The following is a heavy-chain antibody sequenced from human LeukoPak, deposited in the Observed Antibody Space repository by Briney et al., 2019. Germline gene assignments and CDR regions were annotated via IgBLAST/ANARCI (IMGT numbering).Heavy chain of an antibody. D-gene: IGHD1-26*01. J-gene: IGHJ5*02. Sequence: GGSLRLSCGVSGFSVSDNYMTWVRQAPEKGLEWVSVTHKDGSTYHSDSAKGRFTISRDDSKNAVFLEMTSLKTDDTAMYYCARRALRGATLRGGHHFGPWGLGTLVAVSS. CDR1: GFSVSDNY. V-gene: IGHV3-53*05. CDR3: ARRALRGATLRGGHHFGP. CDR2: THKDGST.